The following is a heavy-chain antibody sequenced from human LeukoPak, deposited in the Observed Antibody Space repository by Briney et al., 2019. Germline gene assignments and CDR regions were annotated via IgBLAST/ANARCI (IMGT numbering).Heavy chain of an antibody. Sequence: GGSLRLSCAASGFTFSSYSMNWVRQAPGKGLEWVANINHDGSETYYVDSVKGRFTVSRDNAEDSLYLQMNSLRAEDTAVYFCARERRYFDWLTERFDFWGQGTLVTVSS. CDR3: ARERRYFDWLTERFDF. CDR1: GFTFSSYS. CDR2: INHDGSET. J-gene: IGHJ4*02. D-gene: IGHD3-9*01. V-gene: IGHV3-7*01.